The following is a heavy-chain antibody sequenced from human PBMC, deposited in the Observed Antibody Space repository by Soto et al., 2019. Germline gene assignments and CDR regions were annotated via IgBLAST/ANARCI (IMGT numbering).Heavy chain of an antibody. Sequence: ASVKVSCKASGYTFTNYDITWVRQAAGQGLEWVGWVNPNSGYTAYAQKFVGRVTMTRNTPLRTAYLELSSLTSGDTAVYYCGRSYSYSCYDYWGQGTLVTVSS. CDR3: GRSYSYSCYDY. CDR2: VNPNSGYT. D-gene: IGHD5-18*01. J-gene: IGHJ4*02. CDR1: GYTFTNYD. V-gene: IGHV1-8*01.